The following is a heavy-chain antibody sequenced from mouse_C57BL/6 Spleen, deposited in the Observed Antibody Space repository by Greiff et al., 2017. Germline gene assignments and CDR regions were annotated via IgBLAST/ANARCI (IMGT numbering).Heavy chain of an antibody. Sequence: VQLQQSGAELVRPGASVKLSCTASGFNIKDDYMHWVKQRPEQGLEWIGWIDPENGDTEYASKFQGKATITADTSSNTAYLQLSSLTSEDTAVYYCTPVGSNYLSDAMDYWGQGTSHTVSS. D-gene: IGHD1-1*01. J-gene: IGHJ4*01. CDR1: GFNIKDDY. CDR2: IDPENGDT. CDR3: TPVGSNYLSDAMDY. V-gene: IGHV14-4*01.